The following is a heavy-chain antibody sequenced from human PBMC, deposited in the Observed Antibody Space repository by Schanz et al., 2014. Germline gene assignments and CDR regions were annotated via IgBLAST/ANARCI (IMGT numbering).Heavy chain of an antibody. CDR2: IWYDGNNK. J-gene: IGHJ3*02. V-gene: IGHV3-33*08. CDR3: ATDYSGGGCHI. Sequence: QVKLVESGGGVVQPGRSLRLSCAASGFKFSIYAMHWVRQAPGKGLEWVAVIWYDGNNKFYADSVKGRFIISRDNSKNTLDLQMNSLRDEDTALYFCATDYSGGGCHIWGQGTMVTVSS. CDR1: GFKFSIYA. D-gene: IGHD6-19*01.